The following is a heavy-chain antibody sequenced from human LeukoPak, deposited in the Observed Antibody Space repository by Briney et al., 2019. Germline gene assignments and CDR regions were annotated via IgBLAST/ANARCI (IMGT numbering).Heavy chain of an antibody. CDR1: GFTFSSYS. J-gene: IGHJ4*02. V-gene: IGHV3-21*01. CDR2: ISSSSSYI. Sequence: PGGSLRLSCAASGFTFSSYSMNWVRQAPGKGLEWVSSISSSSSYIYYADSVKGRFTISRDNAKNSLYLQMNSLRAEDTAVYYCARVAVAGPKGGDYWGQGTLVTVSS. D-gene: IGHD6-19*01. CDR3: ARVAVAGPKGGDY.